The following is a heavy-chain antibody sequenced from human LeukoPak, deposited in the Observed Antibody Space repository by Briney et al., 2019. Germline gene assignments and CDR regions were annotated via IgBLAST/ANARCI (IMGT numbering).Heavy chain of an antibody. D-gene: IGHD3-22*01. CDR3: ARGMLSRAGYHWYYYMDI. CDR1: GFTFDDYA. V-gene: IGHV3-74*01. Sequence: GRSLRLSCAASGFTFDDYAMHWVRQTPGKGLVWVARIDSDGRDTHYADSVKGRFTISRDNAQSTLYLQMNSLTGEDTAVYYCARGMLSRAGYHWYYYMDIWGKGATVTVSS. J-gene: IGHJ6*03. CDR2: IDSDGRDT.